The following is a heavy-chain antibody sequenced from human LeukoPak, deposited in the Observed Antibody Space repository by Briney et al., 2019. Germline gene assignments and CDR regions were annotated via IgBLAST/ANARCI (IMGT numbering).Heavy chain of an antibody. CDR2: IYYSGST. CDR1: GGSISSYY. V-gene: IGHV4-59*01. CDR3: ARVTTRPGGNLAGRIAFDI. D-gene: IGHD4-23*01. Sequence: SETLSLTCTVPGGSISSYYWSWIRQPPGKGLEWIGYIYYSGSTNYNPSLKSRVTISVDTSKNQFSLKLSSVTAADTAVYYCARVTTRPGGNLAGRIAFDIWGQGTMVTVSS. J-gene: IGHJ3*02.